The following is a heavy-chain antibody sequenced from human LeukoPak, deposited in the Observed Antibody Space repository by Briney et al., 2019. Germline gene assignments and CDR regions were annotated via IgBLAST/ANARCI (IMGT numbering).Heavy chain of an antibody. CDR2: ISGSGGST. V-gene: IGHV3-23*01. Sequence: GGSLRLSCAASGFTFSSYSMNWVRQAPGKGLEWVSAISGSGGSTYYADSVKGRFTISRDNSKNTLYLQMNSLRAEDTAVYYCAKGYYYDSSGYLDCFDYWGQGTLVTVSS. CDR1: GFTFSSYS. D-gene: IGHD3-22*01. CDR3: AKGYYYDSSGYLDCFDY. J-gene: IGHJ4*02.